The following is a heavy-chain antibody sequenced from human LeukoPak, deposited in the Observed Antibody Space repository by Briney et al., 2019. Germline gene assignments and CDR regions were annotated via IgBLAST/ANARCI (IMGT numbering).Heavy chain of an antibody. CDR3: ARRATTERGHSYGLDF. D-gene: IGHD5-18*01. Sequence: GGSLRLSCELSGFPFSSYHMHWVRQAPGRGLEWVSSIGSCGSYIHYAHSLEGRLNLSRDNAKHSLYLQMNSLRADDTAMYYCARRATTERGHSYGLDFWGQGTLVTVSS. V-gene: IGHV3-21*01. J-gene: IGHJ4*02. CDR2: IGSCGSYI. CDR1: GFPFSSYH.